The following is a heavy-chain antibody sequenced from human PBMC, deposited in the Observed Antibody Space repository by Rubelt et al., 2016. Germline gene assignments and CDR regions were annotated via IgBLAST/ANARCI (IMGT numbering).Heavy chain of an antibody. V-gene: IGHV4-34*01. CDR2: IHHSGAT. CDR3: ARGNRGSMSVTIISDWFDP. J-gene: IGHJ5*02. D-gene: IGHD2/OR15-2a*01. Sequence: QVHLQQWGAGLLKPSETLSLTCAVYGGSFSGYNWSWIRQSPGKGLEWIGEIHHSGATNYNPSLRSRVSMSGETSKNQFSLKLTSVTAADTAVYFGARGNRGSMSVTIISDWFDPWGEGTAVTVS. CDR1: GGSFSGYN.